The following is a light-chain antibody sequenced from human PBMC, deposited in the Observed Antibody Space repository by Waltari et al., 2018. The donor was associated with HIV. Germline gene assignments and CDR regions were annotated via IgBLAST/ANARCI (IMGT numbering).Light chain of an antibody. Sequence: SYKLTQTPSVSVSPGQTARINCSRGAPPKKFSSWYRQKPGQAPVLWTYKDSERPSGIPERISGSRSGTGVTLTISGVQAEDEADYYCQSTDHDGTWVFGGGTKLTVL. J-gene: IGLJ3*02. CDR1: APPKKF. CDR2: KDS. CDR3: QSTDHDGTWV. V-gene: IGLV3-25*03.